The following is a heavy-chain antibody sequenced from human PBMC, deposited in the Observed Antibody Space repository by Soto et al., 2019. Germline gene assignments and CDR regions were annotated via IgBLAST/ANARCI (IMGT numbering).Heavy chain of an antibody. J-gene: IGHJ5*02. CDR1: GFTFTNYA. D-gene: IGHD1-26*01. V-gene: IGHV3-23*01. Sequence: GGSLRLSCAASGFTFTNYAMTWVRQTPGKGLEWVSGISASGGLKYYADSVQGRFTVSRDNSKNILYLQMDNLRDEDTALYYCAREVGAPSGWLDPWGQGTQVTVSS. CDR2: ISASGGLK. CDR3: AREVGAPSGWLDP.